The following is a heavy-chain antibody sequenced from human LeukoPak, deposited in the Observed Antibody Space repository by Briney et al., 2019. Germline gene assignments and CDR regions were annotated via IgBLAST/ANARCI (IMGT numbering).Heavy chain of an antibody. CDR3: ANVPVTLHYFDY. V-gene: IGHV3-21*04. CDR1: GFTFSSYS. Sequence: GGSLRLSCAASGFTFSSYSMNWVRQAPGKGLEWVSSISSSSYIYYADSVKGRFTISRDNSKNTLYLQMNSLRAEDTAVYYCANVPVTLHYFDYWGQGTLVTVSS. J-gene: IGHJ4*02. CDR2: ISSSSYI. D-gene: IGHD4-23*01.